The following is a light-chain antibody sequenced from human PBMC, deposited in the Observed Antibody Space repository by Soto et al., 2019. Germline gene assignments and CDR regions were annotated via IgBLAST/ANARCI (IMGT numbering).Light chain of an antibody. Sequence: QAVVTQEPSFSVSPGRTVPLTCGLSSGSVSTSYYPSWYQQTPGQAPRTLIYSTITRSSGVPDRFSGSILGNKAALTITGAQADDASDYYCVMYMGSGIWVFGGGTQRTVL. CDR1: SGSVSTSYY. J-gene: IGLJ7*01. CDR3: VMYMGSGIWV. CDR2: STI. V-gene: IGLV8-61*01.